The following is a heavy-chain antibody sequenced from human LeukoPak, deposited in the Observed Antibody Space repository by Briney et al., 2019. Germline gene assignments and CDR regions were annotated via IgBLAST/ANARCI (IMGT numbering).Heavy chain of an antibody. D-gene: IGHD1-7*01. CDR2: IYYSGST. J-gene: IGHJ4*02. V-gene: IGHV4-59*01. Sequence: SETLSLTCTVCGGSISSYYWSWIQKPPGKRLGWIGFIYYSGSTNYNPSLKSRVTISVDTSKNQFSLKLSSVTAADTAVYYCARVGGNYHYWGQGTLVTVSS. CDR1: GGSISSYY. CDR3: ARVGGNYHY.